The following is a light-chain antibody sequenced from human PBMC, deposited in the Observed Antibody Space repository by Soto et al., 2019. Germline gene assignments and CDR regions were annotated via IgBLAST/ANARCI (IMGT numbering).Light chain of an antibody. J-gene: IGKJ5*01. V-gene: IGKV3-15*01. CDR1: QSISSD. Sequence: EIVMTQSPATLSVSPGETATLSCRASQSISSDVAWYQQKPGQAPRLLIYGASTRASGIPARFSGSGSGTEFTLTIGSLQSEDFAVYYCQQYSSSPSFGQGTRLEIK. CDR2: GAS. CDR3: QQYSSSPS.